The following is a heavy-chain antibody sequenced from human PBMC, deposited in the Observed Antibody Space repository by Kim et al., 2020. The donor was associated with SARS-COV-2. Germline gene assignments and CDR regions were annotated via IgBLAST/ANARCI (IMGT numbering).Heavy chain of an antibody. J-gene: IGHJ4*02. D-gene: IGHD6-6*01. CDR1: GFTFSSYS. Sequence: GGSLRLSCAASGFTFSSYSMNWVRQAPGKGLEWVSSISSSSSYIYYADSVKGQFTISRDNAKNSLYLQMNSLRAEDTAVYYCARDHFPYSSSSLSSSGYWGQGTLVTVSS. CDR2: ISSSSSYI. V-gene: IGHV3-21*01. CDR3: ARDHFPYSSSSLSSSGY.